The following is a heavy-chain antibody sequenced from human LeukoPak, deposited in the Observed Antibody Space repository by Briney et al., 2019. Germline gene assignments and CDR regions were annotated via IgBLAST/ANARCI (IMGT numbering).Heavy chain of an antibody. Sequence: PSETLSLTCTVSGGSISSYYWSWIRQPAGKGLEWIGRIYTSGSTNYNPSLKSRVTISVDTSKNQFSLKLSSVTAADTAVYYCARGTYCGGDCSYYFDYWGQGTLVTVSS. D-gene: IGHD2-21*02. CDR2: IYTSGST. V-gene: IGHV4-4*07. CDR3: ARGTYCGGDCSYYFDY. J-gene: IGHJ4*02. CDR1: GGSISSYY.